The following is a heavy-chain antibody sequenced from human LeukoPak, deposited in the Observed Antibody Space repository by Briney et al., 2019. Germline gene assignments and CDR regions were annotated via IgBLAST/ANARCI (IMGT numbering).Heavy chain of an antibody. CDR1: GGSISSSSYY. CDR2: IYYSGST. V-gene: IGHV4-39*01. D-gene: IGHD3-22*01. J-gene: IGHJ4*02. CDR3: ARHPPDSSGYFFDY. Sequence: PSETLSLTCTVSGGSISSSSYYWGWIRQPPGKGLEWIGSIYYSGSTHYNPSLKSRVTISVDTSKNQFSLKLSSVTAADTAVYYCARHPPDSSGYFFDYWGQGTLVTVSS.